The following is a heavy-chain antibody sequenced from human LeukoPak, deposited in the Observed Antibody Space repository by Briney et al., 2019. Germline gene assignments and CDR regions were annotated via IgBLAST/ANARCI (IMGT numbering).Heavy chain of an antibody. V-gene: IGHV4-34*01. CDR3: ARVRSYNHDTSGYYAFGY. J-gene: IGHJ4*02. CDR2: INHSGST. D-gene: IGHD3-22*01. Sequence: SETLSLTCAVYGGSFSGYYWSWIRQPPGKGLEWIGEINHSGSTNYNLSLKSRVTISVDTSKNQFSLKLSSVTAADTTVYYCARVRSYNHDTSGYYAFGYWGQGTLVTVSS. CDR1: GGSFSGYY.